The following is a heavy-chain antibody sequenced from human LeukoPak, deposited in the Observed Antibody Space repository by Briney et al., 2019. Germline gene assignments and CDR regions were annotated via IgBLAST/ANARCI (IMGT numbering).Heavy chain of an antibody. CDR2: IIPILGIA. D-gene: IGHD5-12*01. CDR1: GGTFSSYA. J-gene: IGHJ5*02. Sequence: SVKVSCKASGGTFSSYAISWVRQAPGQGLEWMGRIIPILGIANYAQKFQGRVTITADKSTSTAYMELSSLRSEDTAVYYCARAPANSGYDLDPWGQGTLVTVSS. V-gene: IGHV1-69*04. CDR3: ARAPANSGYDLDP.